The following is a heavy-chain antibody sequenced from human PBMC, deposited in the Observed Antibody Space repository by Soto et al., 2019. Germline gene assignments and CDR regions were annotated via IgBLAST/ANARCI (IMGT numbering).Heavy chain of an antibody. J-gene: IGHJ4*02. D-gene: IGHD1-26*01. CDR3: AKDRGLSYSGSYYDY. Sequence: GGSLRLSCAASGFTFDDYTMHWVRQAPGKGLEWVSLISWDGGSTYYADSVKGRFTISRDNSKNTLYLQMNSLRAEDTAVYYCAKDRGLSYSGSYYDYWGQGTLVTVSS. V-gene: IGHV3-43*01. CDR1: GFTFDDYT. CDR2: ISWDGGST.